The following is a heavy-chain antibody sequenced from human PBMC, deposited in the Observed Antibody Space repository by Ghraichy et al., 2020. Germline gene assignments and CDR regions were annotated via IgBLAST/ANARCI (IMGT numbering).Heavy chain of an antibody. J-gene: IGHJ4*02. CDR1: GFTFNTYS. D-gene: IGHD6-19*01. CDR3: ARDEDGSGWTFDY. CDR2: ISSSTTTI. Sequence: SCAASGFTFNTYSMNWVRQAPGKGLEWVSYISSSTTTIYYADSVKGRFTISRDNAQNSLSLQMNSLRPEDTAVYYYARDEDGSGWTFDYWGQGTLVTVSS. V-gene: IGHV3-48*01.